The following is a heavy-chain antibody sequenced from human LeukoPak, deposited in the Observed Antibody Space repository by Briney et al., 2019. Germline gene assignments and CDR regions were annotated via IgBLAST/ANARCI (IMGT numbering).Heavy chain of an antibody. CDR3: ARDCITVTGSTWFDP. Sequence: PGGSLRLSCAASGFTSSNYEMNWVRQAPGKGLEWLSYITSSGTTIYYADSVKGRFTISRDNAKNSLYLQMNSLTAEDTAVYYCARDCITVTGSTWFDPWGQGTLVTVSS. D-gene: IGHD6-19*01. CDR2: ITSSGTTI. V-gene: IGHV3-48*03. CDR1: GFTSSNYE. J-gene: IGHJ5*02.